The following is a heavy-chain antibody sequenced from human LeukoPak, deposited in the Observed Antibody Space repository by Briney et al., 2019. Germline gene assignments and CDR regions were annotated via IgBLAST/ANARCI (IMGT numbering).Heavy chain of an antibody. V-gene: IGHV4-4*07. Sequence: SETLSLTRTVSGGSISSYYWSWIRQPAGKGLGWIGRIYTSGTTNYNPSLKSRVTMSVDTSKNQFSLKLSTVTAADTAVYYCARDDFWSGYYDYWGQGTLVTVSS. J-gene: IGHJ4*02. CDR2: IYTSGTT. CDR1: GGSISSYY. D-gene: IGHD3-3*01. CDR3: ARDDFWSGYYDY.